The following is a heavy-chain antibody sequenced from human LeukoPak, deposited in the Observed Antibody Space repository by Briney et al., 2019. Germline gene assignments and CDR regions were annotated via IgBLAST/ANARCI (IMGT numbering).Heavy chain of an antibody. V-gene: IGHV1-8*03. Sequence: ASVKVSCKASGYTFTSYDINWVRQATGQGLEWMGWMNPNSGKTGYAQKFQGRVTITRNTSISTAYMELSSLRSEDTAVYYCARNPSTKYYTDSWGQGTLVTVSS. D-gene: IGHD2-2*01. CDR1: GYTFTSYD. J-gene: IGHJ4*02. CDR2: MNPNSGKT. CDR3: ARNPSTKYYTDS.